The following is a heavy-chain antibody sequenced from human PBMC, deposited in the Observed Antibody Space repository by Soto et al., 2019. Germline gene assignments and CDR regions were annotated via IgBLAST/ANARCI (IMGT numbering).Heavy chain of an antibody. Sequence: QLQLQESGSGLVKPSQTLSLTCAVSGGSIRSGGYSWSWIRQAPGKGLEWIGYVYQSGNAYYNPFIQRRVAMSIDRSKNESSLMLRSVPAAYPAVYYCARVEYDTKTYNYDQWGQGVLVTVSP. J-gene: IGHJ5*02. CDR1: GGSIRSGGYS. CDR3: ARVEYDTKTYNYDQ. V-gene: IGHV4-30-2*01. D-gene: IGHD1-20*01. CDR2: VYQSGNA.